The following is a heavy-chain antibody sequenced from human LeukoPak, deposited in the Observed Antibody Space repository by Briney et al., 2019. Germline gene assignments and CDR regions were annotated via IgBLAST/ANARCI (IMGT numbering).Heavy chain of an antibody. CDR1: GNTFTSD. Sequence: ASVKVSCKASGNTFTSDTNWVRQATGQGLEWMGWMNLKSGNADYSPKFQSRVTMTRDISITTAYMELSRLRSEDTAVYYCARGAVSGDCSDGSCYHFDIWGQGTMVIVSS. CDR3: ARGAVSGDCSDGSCYHFDI. V-gene: IGHV1-8*01. CDR2: MNLKSGNA. D-gene: IGHD2-15*01. J-gene: IGHJ3*02.